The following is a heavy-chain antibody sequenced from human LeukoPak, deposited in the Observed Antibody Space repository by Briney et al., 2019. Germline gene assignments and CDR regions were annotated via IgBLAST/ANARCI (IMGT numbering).Heavy chain of an antibody. D-gene: IGHD3-10*01. CDR3: ARDLRVTMVRGVITGEGAFDI. Sequence: ASVKVSCKASGGTFSSYAISWVRQAPGQGLEWMGWMNPNSGNTGYAQKFQGRVTITRNTSISTAYMELSSLRSEDTAVYYCARDLRVTMVRGVITGEGAFDIWGQGTMVTVSS. V-gene: IGHV1-8*03. J-gene: IGHJ3*02. CDR1: GGTFSSYA. CDR2: MNPNSGNT.